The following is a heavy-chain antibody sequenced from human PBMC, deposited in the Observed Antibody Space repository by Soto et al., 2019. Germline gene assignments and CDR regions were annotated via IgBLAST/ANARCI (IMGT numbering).Heavy chain of an antibody. J-gene: IGHJ4*02. CDR3: ARARYDSSGYYYFDY. Sequence: LSLTCTVSGGSISGYYWSWIRQPPGKGLEWIGYIYYSGSSNYNPSLKSRVTIPLDTSKNQFSLRLRSVTAADTAVYYCARARYDSSGYYYFDYWGQGTLVTVSS. CDR2: IYYSGSS. CDR1: GGSISGYY. D-gene: IGHD3-22*01. V-gene: IGHV4-59*01.